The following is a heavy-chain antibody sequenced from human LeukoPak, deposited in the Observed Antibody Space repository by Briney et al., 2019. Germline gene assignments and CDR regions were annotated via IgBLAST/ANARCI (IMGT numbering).Heavy chain of an antibody. Sequence: ASVKVSCKASGYTFTSYDINWVRQATGQGLEWMGWMNPNSGNTGYAQKLQGRVTMTRNTSISTAYMELSSLRSEDTAVYYCARGPPPTYYYDSSGNHDYYYGMDVWGQGTTVTVSS. D-gene: IGHD3-22*01. CDR1: GYTFTSYD. CDR3: ARGPPPTYYYDSSGNHDYYYGMDV. V-gene: IGHV1-8*01. CDR2: MNPNSGNT. J-gene: IGHJ6*02.